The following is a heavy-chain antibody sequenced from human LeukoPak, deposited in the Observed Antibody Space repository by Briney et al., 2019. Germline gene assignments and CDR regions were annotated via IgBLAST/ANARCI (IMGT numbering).Heavy chain of an antibody. V-gene: IGHV1-18*01. Sequence: ASVKVSCKASGGTFSSYAISWVRQAPGQGLEWMGWISAYNGNTNYAQKLQGRVTMTTDTSTSTAYMELRSLRSDDTAVYYCARIYGDYVYGMDVWGQGTTVTVSS. CDR3: ARIYGDYVYGMDV. D-gene: IGHD4-17*01. J-gene: IGHJ6*02. CDR2: ISAYNGNT. CDR1: GGTFSSYA.